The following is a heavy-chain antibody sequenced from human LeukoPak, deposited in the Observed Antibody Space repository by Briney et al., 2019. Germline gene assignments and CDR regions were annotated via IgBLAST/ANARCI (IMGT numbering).Heavy chain of an antibody. V-gene: IGHV3-23*01. CDR2: ISGSGGST. Sequence: PGGSLRLSCAASGFTFSSYAMSWVRQAPGKGLEWVSAISGSGGSTYYADSVKGRFTISRDNAKNSLYLQMNSLRAEDTAIYYCAREDDWNYEDYWGQGALVTVSS. D-gene: IGHD1-7*01. J-gene: IGHJ4*02. CDR3: AREDDWNYEDY. CDR1: GFTFSSYA.